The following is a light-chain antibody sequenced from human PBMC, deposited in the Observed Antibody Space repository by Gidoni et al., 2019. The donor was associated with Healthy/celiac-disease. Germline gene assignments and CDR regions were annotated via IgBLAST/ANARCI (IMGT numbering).Light chain of an antibody. V-gene: IGLV1-47*01. CDR1: SANIGSNY. J-gene: IGLJ2*01. CDR3: AAWDDSLSGPV. CDR2: RNN. Sequence: QSVLTQPPSASGPPGQRVTISCSGSSANIGSNYVYWYQQLPGTAPKLLIYRNNQRPSGVPDRFSGSKSGTSASLAISGLRSEDEADYYCAAWDDSLSGPVFGGGTKLTV.